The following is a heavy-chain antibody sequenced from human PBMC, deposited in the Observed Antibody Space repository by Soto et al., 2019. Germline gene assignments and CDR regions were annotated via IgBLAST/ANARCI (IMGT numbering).Heavy chain of an antibody. CDR2: ISAYNGNT. CDR1: GYTFTSYG. V-gene: IGHV1-18*01. CDR3: ARDRGIVVVPARGMDV. J-gene: IGHJ6*02. D-gene: IGHD2-2*01. Sequence: ASVKVSCKASGYTFTSYGISWVRQAPGQGLEWMGWISAYNGNTNYAQKPQGRVTMTTDTSTSTAYMELRSLRSDDTAVYYCARDRGIVVVPARGMDVWGQGTTVTVSS.